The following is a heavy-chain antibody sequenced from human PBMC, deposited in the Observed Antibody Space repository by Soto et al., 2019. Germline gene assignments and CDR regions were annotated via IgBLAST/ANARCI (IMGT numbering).Heavy chain of an antibody. CDR1: GYKFTNYW. V-gene: IGHV5-51*01. J-gene: IGHJ4*01. CDR3: ARHSGAYCSGFGFGVDD. CDR2: IYPGDSDT. D-gene: IGHD6-19*01. Sequence: PGESLKISCKGSGYKFTNYWLGWVRQMPGKGPEWMGIIYPGDSDTRYSPSFQGQVTISADKSISTAYLQWSSLKASDTAMYYCARHSGAYCSGFGFGVDDWGQRSRVTVPS.